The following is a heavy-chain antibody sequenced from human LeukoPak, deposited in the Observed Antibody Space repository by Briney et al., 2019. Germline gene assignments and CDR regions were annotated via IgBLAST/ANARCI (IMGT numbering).Heavy chain of an antibody. V-gene: IGHV3-66*01. D-gene: IGHD6-19*01. CDR1: GFTVSRNY. CDR2: IYSGGST. CDR3: ARVGEKQWRPQYYFDY. J-gene: IGHJ4*02. Sequence: GGSLRLSCAASGFTVSRNYMSWVRQAPGKGLEWVSVIYSGGSTYYADSVKGRFTISRDNSKNTLYLQMNSLRAEDTAVYYCARVGEKQWRPQYYFDYWGQGTLVTVSS.